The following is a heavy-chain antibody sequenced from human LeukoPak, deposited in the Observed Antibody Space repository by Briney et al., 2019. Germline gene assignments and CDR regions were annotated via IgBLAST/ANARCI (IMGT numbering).Heavy chain of an antibody. V-gene: IGHV4-38-2*02. CDR1: GYSISSGYY. J-gene: IGHJ5*02. Sequence: SETLSLTCTVSGYSISSGYYWGWIRQPPGKGLEWIGSIYYSGSTYYNPSLKSRVTISVDTSKNQFSLKLSSVTAADTAVYYCARAKSGGYDYLFDPWGQGTLVTVSS. CDR3: ARAKSGGYDYLFDP. CDR2: IYYSGST. D-gene: IGHD5-12*01.